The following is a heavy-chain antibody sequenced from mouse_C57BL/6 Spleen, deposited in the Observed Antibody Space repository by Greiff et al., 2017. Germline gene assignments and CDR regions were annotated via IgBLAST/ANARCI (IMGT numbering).Heavy chain of an antibody. J-gene: IGHJ1*03. CDR1: GYTFTSYG. Sequence: QVQLQQSGAELARPGASVKLSCKASGYTFTSYGISWVKQRTGQGLEWIGEIYPRSGNTYYNEKFKGKATLTADKSSSTAYMELRRLTSEDSAVXFCARQGYYYGSSPWYFDVWGTGTTVTVSS. D-gene: IGHD1-1*01. V-gene: IGHV1-81*01. CDR2: IYPRSGNT. CDR3: ARQGYYYGSSPWYFDV.